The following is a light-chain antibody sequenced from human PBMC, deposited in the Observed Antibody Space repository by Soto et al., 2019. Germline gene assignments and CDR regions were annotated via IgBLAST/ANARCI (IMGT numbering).Light chain of an antibody. CDR1: SSDVAAYMY. CDR2: EVI. V-gene: IGLV2-14*01. CDR3: TSYTSSATVI. J-gene: IGLJ2*01. Sequence: QSALTQPASVSGFPGQSITISCTGTSSDVAAYMYVSWYQQHPDEAPKLIIYEVIYRPSGVSSRFSGSKSGNTASLTISGLLPEDEADYYCTSYTSSATVIFGGGTKVTVL.